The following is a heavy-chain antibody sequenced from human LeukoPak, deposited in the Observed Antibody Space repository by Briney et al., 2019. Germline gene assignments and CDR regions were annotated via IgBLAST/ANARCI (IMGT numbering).Heavy chain of an antibody. V-gene: IGHV3-30*04. CDR2: IARDGKDK. CDR3: ARDVAAAAVHYFDY. J-gene: IGHJ4*02. Sequence: GGSLRLSCAASGFTFSSYAMHWVRQAPGKGPEWVTVIARDGKDKHHADSVKGRFTISRDNSKNTLYLQMNSLRTEDTAVYYCARDVAAAAVHYFDYWGQGTLVTVSS. CDR1: GFTFSSYA. D-gene: IGHD6-13*01.